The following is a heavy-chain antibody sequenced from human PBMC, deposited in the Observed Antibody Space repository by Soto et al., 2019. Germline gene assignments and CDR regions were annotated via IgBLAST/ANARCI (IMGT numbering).Heavy chain of an antibody. CDR3: ARVRKSLKYYYYYGMDV. CDR1: GFTFSSYA. J-gene: IGHJ6*02. Sequence: GGSLRLSCAASGFTFSSYAMHWVRQAPGKGLEWVAVISYDGSNKYYADSVKGRFTISRDNSKNTLYLQMNSLRAEDTAVYYWARVRKSLKYYYYYGMDVGGQGPRFTVSS. CDR2: ISYDGSNK. V-gene: IGHV3-30-3*01.